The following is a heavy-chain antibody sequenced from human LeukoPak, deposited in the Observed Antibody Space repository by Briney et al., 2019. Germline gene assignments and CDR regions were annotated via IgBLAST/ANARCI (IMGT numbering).Heavy chain of an antibody. CDR3: ARGVPAAGSIRFDP. J-gene: IGHJ5*02. CDR2: IYHSGST. CDR1: GGSFTSGNW. D-gene: IGHD6-13*01. Sequence: SGTLSLTCAVSGGSFTSGNWWSWVRPPPGKGLEWIGEIYHSGSTNYNPSLKSRVTISVDKSKNQFSLILNSVTAADTAVYYCARGVPAAGSIRFDPWGQGTLVTVSS. V-gene: IGHV4-4*02.